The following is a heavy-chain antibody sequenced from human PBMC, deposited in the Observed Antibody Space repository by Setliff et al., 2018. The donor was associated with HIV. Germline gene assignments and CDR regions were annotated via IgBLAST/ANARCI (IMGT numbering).Heavy chain of an antibody. J-gene: IGHJ3*02. Sequence: PSETLSLTCTVSGGSISSNSYSWGWIRQPPGKGLEWIGSINRSGSTYNNPSLKSRVTISVDTSKNQFSLKLTSVTAADTAVYYCARTAIDYYESSGYYHDAFDTWGRGSMVTVSS. CDR3: ARTAIDYYESSGYYHDAFDT. CDR2: INRSGST. V-gene: IGHV4-39*01. CDR1: GGSISSNSYS. D-gene: IGHD3-22*01.